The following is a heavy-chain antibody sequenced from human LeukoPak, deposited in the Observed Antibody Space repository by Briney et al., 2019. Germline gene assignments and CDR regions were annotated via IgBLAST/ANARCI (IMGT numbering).Heavy chain of an antibody. CDR1: GGSISSGGYS. D-gene: IGHD5-12*01. Sequence: SETLSLTYAVSGGSISSGGYSWSWIRQPPGKGLEWIGYIYHSGSTYYNPSLKSRVTISVDRSKNQFSLKLSSVTAADTAVYYCARGGGGYDSPFDYWGQGTLVTVSS. J-gene: IGHJ4*02. CDR2: IYHSGST. CDR3: ARGGGGYDSPFDY. V-gene: IGHV4-30-2*01.